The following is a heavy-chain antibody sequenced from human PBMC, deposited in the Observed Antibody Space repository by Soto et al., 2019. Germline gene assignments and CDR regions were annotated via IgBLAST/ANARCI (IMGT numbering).Heavy chain of an antibody. V-gene: IGHV1-69*02. J-gene: IGHJ5*02. Sequence: SVKVSCKASGGTFSSYTISWVRQAPGQGLEWMGRIIPILGIANYAQKFQGRVTITADKSTSTAYMELSSLRSEDTAVYYCARASIAAAGSWFDPWGQGTLVNVSS. CDR1: GGTFSSYT. D-gene: IGHD6-13*01. CDR3: ARASIAAAGSWFDP. CDR2: IIPILGIA.